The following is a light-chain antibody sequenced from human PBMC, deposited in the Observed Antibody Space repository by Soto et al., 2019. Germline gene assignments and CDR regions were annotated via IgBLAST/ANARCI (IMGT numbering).Light chain of an antibody. J-gene: IGKJ1*01. Sequence: EIVLTRSPGTLSLSPGERATLSCRASQSGSANYVAWYQQKPGQDPRLLIYAASIRATDTPGRFRGDGSGTDYTLTISRLEPEDFAVYYCQQYGSSPVAFGQGTKVEIK. CDR1: QSGSANY. CDR2: AAS. V-gene: IGKV3-20*01. CDR3: QQYGSSPVA.